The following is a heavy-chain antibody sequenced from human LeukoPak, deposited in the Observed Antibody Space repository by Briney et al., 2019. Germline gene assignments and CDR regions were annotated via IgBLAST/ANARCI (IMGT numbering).Heavy chain of an antibody. J-gene: IGHJ3*02. Sequence: ASVTVSCKASGYTFTSYYMHWVRQAPGQGLEWMGIINPSGGSISYAQKFQGRVTMTRDTSTSTVYMELSSLRSEDTAVYYCARDCGRYFDWLFSRRGDAFDIWGQGTMVTVSS. CDR3: ARDCGRYFDWLFSRRGDAFDI. CDR2: INPSGGSI. D-gene: IGHD3-9*01. V-gene: IGHV1-46*01. CDR1: GYTFTSYY.